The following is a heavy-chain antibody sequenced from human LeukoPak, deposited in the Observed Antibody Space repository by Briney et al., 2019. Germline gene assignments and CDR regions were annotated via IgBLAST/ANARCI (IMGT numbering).Heavy chain of an antibody. D-gene: IGHD3-10*01. Sequence: GGSLRLSCAASEFTFSSFWMSWVRQAPGKGLEWVANIKQDGSEKYYVDSVKGRFTISRDNAKSSLYLQMSSLRAEDTAVYYCARGPPYYGSGSYVMRYFDYWGQGTLVTVSS. J-gene: IGHJ4*02. CDR2: IKQDGSEK. CDR3: ARGPPYYGSGSYVMRYFDY. CDR1: EFTFSSFW. V-gene: IGHV3-7*01.